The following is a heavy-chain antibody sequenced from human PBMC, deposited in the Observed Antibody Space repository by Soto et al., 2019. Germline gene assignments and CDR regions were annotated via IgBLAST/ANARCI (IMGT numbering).Heavy chain of an antibody. CDR3: ASLFYGVFTPGYYYYGIDV. D-gene: IGHD4-17*01. CDR2: ISSSSSYI. V-gene: IGHV3-21*01. J-gene: IGHJ6*02. CDR1: GFTFSSYR. Sequence: EVQLVESGGGLVKPGGSLRLSCAASGFTFSSYRMNWVRQAPGKGLEWVSSISSSSSYIYYADSVKGRFTISRDNAKNSPYLQMNSLRAEDTAVYYCASLFYGVFTPGYYYYGIDVWGQGTTVTVSS.